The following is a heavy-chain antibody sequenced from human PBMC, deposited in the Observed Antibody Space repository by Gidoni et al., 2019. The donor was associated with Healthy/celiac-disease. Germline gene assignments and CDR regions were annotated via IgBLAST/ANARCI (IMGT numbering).Heavy chain of an antibody. CDR1: GFTFSSYV. CDR2: IWYDGRNK. V-gene: IGHV3-33*01. CDR3: ASSVVTATTSEYFQH. D-gene: IGHD2-21*02. Sequence: QVQLVESGGGVVQPGRSLRLSCAACGFTFSSYVMHWVRQAPGKGLELLAVIWYDGRNKYSADSVKGRFTISRDNSKNTLYLQMNSLRAEDTAVYYCASSVVTATTSEYFQHWGQGTLVTVSS. J-gene: IGHJ1*01.